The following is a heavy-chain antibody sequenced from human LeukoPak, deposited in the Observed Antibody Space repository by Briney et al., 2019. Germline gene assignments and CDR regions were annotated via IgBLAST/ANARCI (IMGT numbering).Heavy chain of an antibody. CDR2: IYPGGDI. CDR3: VRGPRYYDDSGFHYGVFDI. J-gene: IGHJ3*02. D-gene: IGHD3-22*01. Sequence: GGSLRLSCAASEVTVTSNYLRWVGQAPGKGLQWVSVIYPGGDIYYSDSVKGRFIISRDNSKNTLSLQMNSLTADGTAVYYCVRGPRYYDDSGFHYGVFDIWGQGTVVTVSS. V-gene: IGHV3-53*01. CDR1: EVTVTSNY.